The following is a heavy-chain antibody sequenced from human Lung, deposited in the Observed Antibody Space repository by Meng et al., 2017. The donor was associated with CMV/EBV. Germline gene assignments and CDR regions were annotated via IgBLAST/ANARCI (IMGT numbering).Heavy chain of an antibody. V-gene: IGHV5-51*01. CDR3: ARQGGYADGGADY. D-gene: IGHD5-12*01. CDR2: IYPGDSDT. CDR1: GYSFTNYW. Sequence: KVSXNASGYSFTNYWIGWVRQMPGKGLEWMGIIYPGDSDTRYSPSLQGQVTISADKSNNTAYLQWSSLKASDTDKDYCARQGGYADGGADYWGQGTMVTVSS. J-gene: IGHJ4*02.